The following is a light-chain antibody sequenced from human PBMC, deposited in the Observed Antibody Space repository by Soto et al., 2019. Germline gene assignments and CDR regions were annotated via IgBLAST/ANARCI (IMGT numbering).Light chain of an antibody. J-gene: IGKJ1*01. CDR2: DAS. V-gene: IGKV1-5*01. Sequence: DIQITQSPSTLSALVGYRVTIAFSSSQSVCMWLAWYQQKPGKAPRLLIYDASNLESGVPSRFSGSGSGTDFTLTISSLQTDDFATYYCQQYTSYSWTFGKGTKVDIK. CDR3: QQYTSYSWT. CDR1: QSVCMW.